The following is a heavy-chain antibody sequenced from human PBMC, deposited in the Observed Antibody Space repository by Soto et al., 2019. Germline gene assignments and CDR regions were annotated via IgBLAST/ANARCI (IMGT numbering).Heavy chain of an antibody. CDR1: GCSINKYY. D-gene: IGHD3-22*01. V-gene: IGHV4-59*01. J-gene: IGHJ4*01. CDR2: VYHTGIT. CDR3: VSSADDSSGYYAFDD. Sequence: SETLSLTYNISGCSINKYYWNWIRQPPGQGLEWIGYVYHTGITNYSPSLRGRASISLDTSKNRFSLRLHAVTAADTAVYYCVSSADDSSGYYAFDDWCHGNLVTVFS.